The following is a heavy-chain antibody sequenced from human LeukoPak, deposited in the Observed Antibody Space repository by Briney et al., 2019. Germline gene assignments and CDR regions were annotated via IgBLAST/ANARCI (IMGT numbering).Heavy chain of an antibody. V-gene: IGHV2-5*02. CDR1: GFSLSTSGVG. D-gene: IGHD3-10*01. CDR2: IYWDDDK. Sequence: SGPTLVNPTQTLTLTCTFSGFSLSTSGVGVGWIRQTPGKALEWLALIYWDDDKRYSPSLKSRLTITKDTSKNQVVLTMTNMDPVDTATYYCAHGLLWFGELSSYYFDYWGQGTLVTVSS. CDR3: AHGLLWFGELSSYYFDY. J-gene: IGHJ4*02.